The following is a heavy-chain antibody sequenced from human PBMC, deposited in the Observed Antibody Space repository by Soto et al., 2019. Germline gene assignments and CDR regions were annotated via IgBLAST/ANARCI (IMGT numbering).Heavy chain of an antibody. V-gene: IGHV1-8*01. CDR2: MNPNSGNT. CDR3: ARGGPRITMIVVVTNNWFDP. Sequence: ASVKVSCKASGYTFTSYDINWVRQATGQGLEWMGWMNPNSGNTGYAQKFQGRVTMTRNTSISTAYMELSSLRSEDTAVYYCARGGPRITMIVVVTNNWFDPLGQGTLVTVSS. J-gene: IGHJ5*02. D-gene: IGHD3-22*01. CDR1: GYTFTSYD.